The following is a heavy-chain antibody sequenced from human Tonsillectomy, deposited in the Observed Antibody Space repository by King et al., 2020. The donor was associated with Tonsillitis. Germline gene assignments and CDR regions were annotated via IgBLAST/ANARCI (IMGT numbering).Heavy chain of an antibody. J-gene: IGHJ4*02. D-gene: IGHD6-13*01. CDR1: GFIFSNYG. CDR2: ISYDGSNK. CDR3: AKEADEAAAGTKFPYY. V-gene: IGHV3-30*18. Sequence: VQLVESGGGVVQPGRSLRLSCAASGFIFSNYGFYWVRQAPGKGLEWVAIISYDGSNKYYADSVKGRFTISRDNSKNTLYLQMNSLRAEDTAVYYCAKEADEAAAGTKFPYYWGQGTLVTVSS.